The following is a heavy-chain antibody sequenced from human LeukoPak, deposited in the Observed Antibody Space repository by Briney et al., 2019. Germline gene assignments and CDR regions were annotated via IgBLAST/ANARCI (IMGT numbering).Heavy chain of an antibody. J-gene: IGHJ3*02. D-gene: IGHD6-6*01. CDR2: IYYSGST. CDR1: GGSISSYY. V-gene: IGHV4-59*01. Sequence: SETLSLTCTVSGGSISSYYWSWIRQPPGKGLEWIGYIYYSGSTNYNPSLKSRVTISVDTSKNQFSLKLSSVTAADTAVYYCARDQLVRAFDIWGQGTMVTVSS. CDR3: ARDQLVRAFDI.